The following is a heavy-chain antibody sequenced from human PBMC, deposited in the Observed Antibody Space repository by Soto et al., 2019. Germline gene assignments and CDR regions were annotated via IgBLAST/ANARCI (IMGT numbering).Heavy chain of an antibody. J-gene: IGHJ4*02. D-gene: IGHD3-16*01. CDR2: IYSGGST. CDR3: ATIQWGSRSPIDY. V-gene: IGHV3-66*01. CDR1: EFTVSSNY. Sequence: DVQLVESGGGLVQPGGSLRLSCAASEFTVSSNYMSWVRQAPGKGLEWVSVIYSGGSTYYAASVKGRFTISRDNSKNTVYLQMNSLRAEDTAVSFCATIQWGSRSPIDYWGQGTLVTVSS.